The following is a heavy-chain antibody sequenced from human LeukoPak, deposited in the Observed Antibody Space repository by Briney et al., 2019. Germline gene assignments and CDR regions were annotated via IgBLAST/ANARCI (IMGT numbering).Heavy chain of an antibody. CDR2: IYYSGST. D-gene: IGHD5/OR15-5a*01. Sequence: PQTLSLNCTVSGGSISSGGYYWSWIRQPPGKGLEWIGYIYYSGSTYYNPSLKSRVTISVDTSKNQFSLKLSSVTAADTAVYYCARGRQSLHRYYYYYYMDVWGKGTTVTVSS. V-gene: IGHV4-31*03. CDR3: ARGRQSLHRYYYYYYMDV. CDR1: GGSISSGGYY. J-gene: IGHJ6*03.